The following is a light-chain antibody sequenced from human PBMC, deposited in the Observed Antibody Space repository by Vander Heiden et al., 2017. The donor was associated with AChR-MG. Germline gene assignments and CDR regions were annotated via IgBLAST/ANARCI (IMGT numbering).Light chain of an antibody. J-gene: IGLJ3*02. CDR3: GTWDSSLSAGV. Sequence: QSVLTQPPSVSPAPGQKVTIPCPASSSNIGDKFVSWYQQLPGTAPKLLIYDNNERPSGIPDRFSGSKSGTSATLGITGLQTGDEADYYCGTWDSSLSAGVFGGGTKLTVL. CDR1: SSNIGDKF. CDR2: DNN. V-gene: IGLV1-51*01.